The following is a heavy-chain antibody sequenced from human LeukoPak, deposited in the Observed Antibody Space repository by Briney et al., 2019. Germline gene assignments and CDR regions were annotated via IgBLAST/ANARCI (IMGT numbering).Heavy chain of an antibody. Sequence: SETLSLTCTVSRDSIGGYYWSWIRQPPGKRLEWIGYIHYSGSTNYNPSLKTRVTISLDTSENQFSLKLTSVTAADTAVYYCTRSLPAAMFSLDYWGQGTLVTVSS. CDR1: RDSIGGYY. J-gene: IGHJ4*02. D-gene: IGHD2-2*01. CDR3: TRSLPAAMFSLDY. CDR2: IHYSGST. V-gene: IGHV4-59*01.